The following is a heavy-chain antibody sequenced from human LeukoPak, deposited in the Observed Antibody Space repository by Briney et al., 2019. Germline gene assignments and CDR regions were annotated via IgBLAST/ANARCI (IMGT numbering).Heavy chain of an antibody. CDR2: LYSDGST. CDR1: GLSVSDYY. D-gene: IGHD6-25*01. V-gene: IGHV3-53*01. Sequence: GGSLRLSCAASGLSVSDYYMSWVRQAPGKGLEWVSVLYSDGSTYFADLVKGRFTTSRDNSKNTVYLQMNSLRAEDTAVYYCARRVTDSSGWLFDYWGQGALVTVSS. CDR3: ARRVTDSSGWLFDY. J-gene: IGHJ4*02.